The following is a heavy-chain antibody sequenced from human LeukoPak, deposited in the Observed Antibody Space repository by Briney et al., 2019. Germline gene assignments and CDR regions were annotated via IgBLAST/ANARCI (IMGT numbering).Heavy chain of an antibody. CDR1: GYTFTGYY. D-gene: IGHD5-24*01. CDR2: INPNSGGT. V-gene: IGHV1-2*02. Sequence: ASVKVSCKASGYTFTGYYIHWVRQAPGQGLEWMGWINPNSGGTNYAQKFQGRVTMTRDTSISTAYMELIRLRSDDTAVYYCARDLLVEMATITNYYMDVWGKGTTVTVSS. CDR3: ARDLLVEMATITNYYMDV. J-gene: IGHJ6*03.